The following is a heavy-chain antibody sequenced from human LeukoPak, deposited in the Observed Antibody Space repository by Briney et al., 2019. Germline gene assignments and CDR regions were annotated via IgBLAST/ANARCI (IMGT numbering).Heavy chain of an antibody. Sequence: GGSMSSSCAASGFTFSDHYMTWIRQAPGKGLEWLSYISTSGETINYADSVKGRFTVSRDNAKNSLFLQMNGLRADDTAVYYCARTARLLDYWGQGTLVTVSS. D-gene: IGHD2-21*02. V-gene: IGHV3-11*01. J-gene: IGHJ4*02. CDR1: GFTFSDHY. CDR3: ARTARLLDY. CDR2: ISTSGETI.